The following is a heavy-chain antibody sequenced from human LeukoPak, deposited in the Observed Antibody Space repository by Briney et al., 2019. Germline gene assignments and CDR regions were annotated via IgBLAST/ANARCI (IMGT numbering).Heavy chain of an antibody. D-gene: IGHD2-15*01. CDR2: IFPSGGEI. J-gene: IGHJ4*02. V-gene: IGHV3-23*01. CDR1: GFTFSTFA. CDR3: APKVVGSTPFDY. Sequence: GGSLRLSCEASGFTFSTFAMIWVRQPPGKGLEWVSSIFPSGGEIHYADSVKGRFTISRDNSKNTLYLQMNRLRAEDTAVYYCAPKVVGSTPFDYWGQGTLVTVSS.